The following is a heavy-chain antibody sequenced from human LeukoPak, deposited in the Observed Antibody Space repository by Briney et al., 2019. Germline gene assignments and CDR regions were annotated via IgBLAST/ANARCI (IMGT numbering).Heavy chain of an antibody. CDR3: ARATVTTKNWYFDL. CDR2: MNPNSGHT. Sequence: ASVKVSCKASGYTFTSFDINWVRQATGQGIEWMGWMNPNSGHTGYAQKFQGRVTMTRNTSISTAYMELSSLRSEDTAVYYCARATVTTKNWYFDLWGRGTLVTVSS. D-gene: IGHD4-17*01. CDR1: GYTFTSFD. J-gene: IGHJ2*01. V-gene: IGHV1-8*01.